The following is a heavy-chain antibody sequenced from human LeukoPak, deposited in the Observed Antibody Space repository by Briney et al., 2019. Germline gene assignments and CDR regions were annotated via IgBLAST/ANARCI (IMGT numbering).Heavy chain of an antibody. V-gene: IGHV4-38-2*02. Sequence: SETLSLTCTVSGYSISSGYYWGWIRQPPGKGLEWIGSIYHSGSTYYNPSLKSRVTISVDTYKKQVSLKLSSVTAADTAVYYCARVPLRWYYMDVWGKGTTVTVSS. D-gene: IGHD4-23*01. J-gene: IGHJ6*03. CDR1: GYSISSGYY. CDR3: ARVPLRWYYMDV. CDR2: IYHSGST.